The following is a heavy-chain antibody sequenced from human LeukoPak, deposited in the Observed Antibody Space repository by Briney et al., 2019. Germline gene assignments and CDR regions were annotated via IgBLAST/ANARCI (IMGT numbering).Heavy chain of an antibody. CDR1: GGSFSDYN. CDR2: INDSGRT. V-gene: IGHV4-34*01. CDR3: ARGLDLEGLDY. J-gene: IGHJ4*02. D-gene: IGHD1-1*01. Sequence: SETLSLTCAVYGGSFSDYNWSWLRQSPEKGLEWIGEINDSGRTQYNPSLKSRVTISVDTAKYQLSLSLSSLTAADTAVYYCARGLDLEGLDYWGQGTLVTVSS.